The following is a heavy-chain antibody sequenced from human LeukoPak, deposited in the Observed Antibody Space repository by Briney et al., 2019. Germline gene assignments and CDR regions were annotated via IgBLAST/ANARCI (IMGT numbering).Heavy chain of an antibody. CDR2: MNPNSGNT. V-gene: IGHV1-8*01. D-gene: IGHD4-17*01. CDR3: ARGRTVDGFDP. CDR1: GYTLTSYD. J-gene: IGHJ5*02. Sequence: ASVKVSCKASGYTLTSYDINWVRPATGQGLEWMGWMNPNSGNTGYAQKFQGRVTMTRNTSISTAYMELSSLRSEDTAVYYCARGRTVDGFDPWGQGTLVTVSS.